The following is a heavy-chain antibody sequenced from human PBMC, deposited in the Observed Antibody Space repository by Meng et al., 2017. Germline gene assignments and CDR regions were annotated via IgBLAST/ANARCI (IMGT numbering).Heavy chain of an antibody. CDR3: ARDFPHNYDILTGYYNGAFDI. V-gene: IGHV4-4*07. CDR1: GGSISSYY. Sequence: SETLSLTCTVSGGSISSYYWSWIRQLAGKGLEWIGRIYTSGSTNYNPPLKSRVTMSVDTSKNQFSLKLSSVTAADTAVYYCARDFPHNYDILTGYYNGAFDIWGQGTMVTVSS. J-gene: IGHJ3*02. D-gene: IGHD3-9*01. CDR2: IYTSGST.